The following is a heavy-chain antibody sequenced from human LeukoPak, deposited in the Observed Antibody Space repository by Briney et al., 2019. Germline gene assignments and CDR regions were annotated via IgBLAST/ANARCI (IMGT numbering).Heavy chain of an antibody. CDR3: ARDYVAFDP. D-gene: IGHD3-16*01. J-gene: IGHJ5*02. CDR2: ISYDGSNK. CDR1: GFTFSSYA. V-gene: IGHV3-30-3*01. Sequence: GRSLRLSCAASGFTFSSYAMHWVRQAPGKGLEWVAVISYDGSNKYYADSVKGRFTISRDNSKNTLYLQMNSLRAEDTAVYYCARDYVAFDPWGQGTLVTVSS.